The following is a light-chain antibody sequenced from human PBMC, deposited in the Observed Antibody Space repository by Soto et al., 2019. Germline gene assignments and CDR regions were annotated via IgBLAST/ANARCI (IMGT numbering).Light chain of an antibody. J-gene: IGKJ5*01. Sequence: IQLTQSPSSLSSSLGDRVTLTCLASQGLSRDLAWYQKKPGKVPKLLVYEASTLQAGVPSRFSGSGSGTELTLTISSLQPEDFANYYCQQLNNYPPITFGQGTRLEI. CDR1: QGLSRD. V-gene: IGKV1-9*01. CDR2: EAS. CDR3: QQLNNYPPIT.